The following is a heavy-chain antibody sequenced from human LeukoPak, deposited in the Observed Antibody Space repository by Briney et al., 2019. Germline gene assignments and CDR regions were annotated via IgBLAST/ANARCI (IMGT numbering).Heavy chain of an antibody. CDR3: ARDRGLAIAGSNAFDI. CDR1: GFTVSSNY. J-gene: IGHJ3*02. V-gene: IGHV3-66*01. D-gene: IGHD3-10*01. Sequence: GGSLRLSCAASGFTVSSNYMSWVRQAPGKGLEWVSVIYSGGSTYYADSVKGRFTISRDNSKNTLYLQMNSLRAEDTAVYYCARDRGLAIAGSNAFDIWGQGTMVTVSS. CDR2: IYSGGST.